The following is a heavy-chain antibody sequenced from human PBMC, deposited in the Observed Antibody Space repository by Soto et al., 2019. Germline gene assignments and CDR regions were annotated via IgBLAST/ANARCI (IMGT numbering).Heavy chain of an antibody. CDR2: IDPTDSYT. V-gene: IGHV5-10-1*01. CDR3: AVTHPLYTTSRGGSYGMDV. D-gene: IGHD2-2*02. J-gene: IGHJ6*02. CDR1: RYNVTGYW. Sequence: GESLKISCKGSRYNVTGYWITWVRQMPGKGLEWMGRIDPTDSYTNYSPSFQGHVTISADMSINTAYLQWSSLKASDTAMYYCAVTHPLYTTSRGGSYGMDVWGQGTMVTVSS.